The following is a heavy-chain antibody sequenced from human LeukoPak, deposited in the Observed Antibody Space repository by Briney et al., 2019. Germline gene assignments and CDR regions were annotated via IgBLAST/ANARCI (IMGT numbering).Heavy chain of an antibody. CDR3: ARDPWVGPIAARLPHFDY. CDR1: GFTFSSYG. J-gene: IGHJ4*02. Sequence: PGGSLRLSCAASGFTFSSYGMHWVRQAPGKGLEWVAVIWYDGSNKYYADSVKGRFTISRDNSKNTLYLQMNSLRAEDTAVYYCARDPWVGPIAARLPHFDYWGQGTLVTVSS. V-gene: IGHV3-33*01. D-gene: IGHD6-6*01. CDR2: IWYDGSNK.